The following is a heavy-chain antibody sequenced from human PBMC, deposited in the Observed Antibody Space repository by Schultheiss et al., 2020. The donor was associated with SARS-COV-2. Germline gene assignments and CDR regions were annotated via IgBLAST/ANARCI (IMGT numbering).Heavy chain of an antibody. J-gene: IGHJ3*02. D-gene: IGHD2-15*01. CDR2: ISSSSSTI. CDR3: ARDGAATRDAFDI. Sequence: GGSLRLSCAASGFTFSSYGMHWVRQAPGKGLEWVSYISSSSSTIYYADSVKGRFTISRDNAKNSLYLQMNSLRAEDTAVYYCARDGAATRDAFDIWGQGTMVTVSS. CDR1: GFTFSSYG. V-gene: IGHV3-48*04.